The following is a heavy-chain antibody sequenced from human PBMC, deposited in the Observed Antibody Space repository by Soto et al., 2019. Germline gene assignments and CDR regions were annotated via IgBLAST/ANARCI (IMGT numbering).Heavy chain of an antibody. CDR1: GGTFSSYA. CDR2: INPNSGGT. Sequence: EASVKVSCKASGGTFSSYAISWVRQAPGQGLEWMGWINPNSGGTNYAQKFQGWVTMTRDTSISTAYMELSRLRSDDTAVYYCARGHSRSWYPQGYYYYGMDVWGQGTTVTVSS. D-gene: IGHD6-13*01. CDR3: ARGHSRSWYPQGYYYYGMDV. V-gene: IGHV1-2*04. J-gene: IGHJ6*02.